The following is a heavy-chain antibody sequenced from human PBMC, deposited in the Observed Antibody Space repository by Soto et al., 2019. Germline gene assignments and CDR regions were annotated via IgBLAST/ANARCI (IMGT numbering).Heavy chain of an antibody. Sequence: ASVKVSCKASGYTFTSYGISWVRQAPGQGLEWMGWISAYNGNTNYAQKLQGRVTMTTDTSTSTAYMELRSLRSDDTAVYYCARESRFLELLSTQNAFLIWCQGTIVTV. CDR2: ISAYNGNT. V-gene: IGHV1-18*01. D-gene: IGHD3-3*01. CDR3: ARESRFLELLSTQNAFLI. J-gene: IGHJ3*02. CDR1: GYTFTSYG.